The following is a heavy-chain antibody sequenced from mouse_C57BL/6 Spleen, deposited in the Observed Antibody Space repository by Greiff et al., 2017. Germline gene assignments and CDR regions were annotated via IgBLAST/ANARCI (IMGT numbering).Heavy chain of an antibody. CDR3: ARDSFTTVVAGGYFDV. Sequence: QVQLQQPGAELVKPGASVKLSCKASGYTFTSYWMHWVKQRPGRGLEWIGRIDPNSGGTKYNEKFKSKATLTVDKPSSTAYMQLSSLTSEDSAVYYWARDSFTTVVAGGYFDVWGTGTTVTVSS. J-gene: IGHJ1*03. V-gene: IGHV1-72*01. D-gene: IGHD1-1*01. CDR1: GYTFTSYW. CDR2: IDPNSGGT.